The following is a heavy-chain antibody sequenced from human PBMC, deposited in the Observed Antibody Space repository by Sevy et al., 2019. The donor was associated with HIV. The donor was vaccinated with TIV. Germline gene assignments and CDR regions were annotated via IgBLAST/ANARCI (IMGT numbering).Heavy chain of an antibody. CDR3: VREGGVATTGDHDAFDI. CDR2: IIPIFGTP. V-gene: IGHV1-69*13. J-gene: IGHJ3*02. CDR1: GDTFSTYG. D-gene: IGHD7-27*01. Sequence: ASVKVSCKASGDTFSTYGLSWVRQAPGQGLEWMGGIIPIFGTPNYAQKFQGRVTIIADESASTAYMELSSLRSEDTALYYCVREGGVATTGDHDAFDIWGHGTLVTVSS.